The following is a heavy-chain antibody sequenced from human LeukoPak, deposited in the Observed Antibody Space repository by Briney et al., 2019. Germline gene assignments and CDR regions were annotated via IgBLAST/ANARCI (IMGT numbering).Heavy chain of an antibody. CDR2: INPNSGGT. V-gene: IGHV1-2*02. CDR3: ARGYSLRVNWFDP. Sequence: ASVKVSCKASGYTFTGYYMHWVRQAPGQGLEWMGWINPNSGGTNYAQKFQGRVTMTRDTSISTAYMELSRLRSDDTAVYYCARGYSLRVNWFDPWGQGTLVTVSS. J-gene: IGHJ5*02. D-gene: IGHD1-1*01. CDR1: GYTFTGYY.